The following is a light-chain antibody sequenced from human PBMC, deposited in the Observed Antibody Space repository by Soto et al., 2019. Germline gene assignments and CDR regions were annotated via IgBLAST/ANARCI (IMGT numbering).Light chain of an antibody. CDR3: QSYDSSLSGSEV. Sequence: QLVLTQPPSVSGAPGQRVTISCTGSSSNIGAPYDVHWYQQLPGTAPKLLIYGNNNRPSGVPDRFSASKSGTSASLAITGLQAEDEADYYCQSYDSSLSGSEVFGGGTKVTVL. V-gene: IGLV1-40*01. CDR1: SSNIGAPYD. J-gene: IGLJ2*01. CDR2: GNN.